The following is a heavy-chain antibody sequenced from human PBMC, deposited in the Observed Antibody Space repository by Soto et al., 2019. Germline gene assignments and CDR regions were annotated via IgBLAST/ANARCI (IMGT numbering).Heavy chain of an antibody. V-gene: IGHV3-23*01. CDR1: GFTFSSYA. Sequence: EVQLLESGGGLVQPGGSLRLSCAASGFTFSSYAMSWVRQAPGKGLEWVSAISGSGGSTYYADSVKGRFTISRDNSKNTLYLQMNSLXXXXXXXXYXXXXXXXXXGVIITSLPDYWGQGTLVTVSS. CDR2: ISGSGGST. CDR3: XXXXXXXXGVIITSLPDY. D-gene: IGHD3-10*01. J-gene: IGHJ4*02.